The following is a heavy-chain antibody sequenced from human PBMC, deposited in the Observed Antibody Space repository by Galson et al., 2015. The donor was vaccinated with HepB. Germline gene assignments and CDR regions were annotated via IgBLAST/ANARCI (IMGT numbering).Heavy chain of an antibody. V-gene: IGHV3-73*01. Sequence: SLRLSCAASGFTLSGSAMHWVRQASGKGLEWVGRIRSKANSYATAYAASVKGRFTIPRDDSKNTAYLQMNSLKTEDTAVYYCTKVGYCSSTSCYEGEEPAMRSGYRGGMDVWGQGTTVTVSS. J-gene: IGHJ6*02. CDR2: IRSKANSYAT. CDR3: TKVGYCSSTSCYEGEEPAMRSGYRGGMDV. CDR1: GFTLSGSA. D-gene: IGHD2-2*01.